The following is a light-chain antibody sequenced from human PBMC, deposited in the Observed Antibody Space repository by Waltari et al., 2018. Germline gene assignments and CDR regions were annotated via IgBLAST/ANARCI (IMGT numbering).Light chain of an antibody. CDR2: DVN. J-gene: IGLJ2*01. CDR3: SSYASDRTF. Sequence: QSALTQPASVSGSPGQSITLSCTGTNNAIENSILFSWYQQHPGKAPKLIIYDVNRRPSGVSDRFSCSKSGNTASLTIAGLQAEDEADYHCSSYASDRTFFGGGTKVTVL. V-gene: IGLV2-23*02. CDR1: NNAIENSIL.